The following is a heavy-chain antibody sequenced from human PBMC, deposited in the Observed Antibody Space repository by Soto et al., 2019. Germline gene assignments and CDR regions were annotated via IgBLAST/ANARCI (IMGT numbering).Heavy chain of an antibody. CDR2: IGRRGSPI. V-gene: IGHV3-48*03. Sequence: EAQLVESGGGLVQPGGSLRLSCAAFEFTLSNYEMDWVRHAPGKGLEWVSHIGRRGSPIYYADSVKGRFTISRDNAKNSVFLQMNSLRPEDTAVYYCARVYDDYLIDAFDIWGQGTMVSVSS. CDR3: ARVYDDYLIDAFDI. J-gene: IGHJ3*02. D-gene: IGHD4-17*01. CDR1: EFTLSNYE.